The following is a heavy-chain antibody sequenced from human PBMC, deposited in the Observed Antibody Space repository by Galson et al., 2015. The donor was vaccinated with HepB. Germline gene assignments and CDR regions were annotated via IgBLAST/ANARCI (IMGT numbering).Heavy chain of an antibody. CDR3: ARDGAYGSGSYYYYGMDV. J-gene: IGHJ6*02. V-gene: IGHV3-21*01. CDR1: GFTFSSYS. CDR2: ISSSSSYI. D-gene: IGHD3-10*01. Sequence: SLRLSCAASGFTFSSYSMNWVRQAPGKGLEWVSSISSSSSYIYYADSVKGRFTISRDNAKNSLYLQMNSLRAEDTAVYYCARDGAYGSGSYYYYGMDVWGQGTTVTVSS.